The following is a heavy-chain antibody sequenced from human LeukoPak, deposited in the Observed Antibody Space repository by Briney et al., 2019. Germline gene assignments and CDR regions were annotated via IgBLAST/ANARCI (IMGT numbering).Heavy chain of an antibody. V-gene: IGHV4-30-2*01. D-gene: IGHD3-10*01. CDR3: ARDSAMVRGVNGSYYYYMDV. CDR2: IYHSGST. J-gene: IGHJ6*03. CDR1: GGSISSDGYY. Sequence: SQTLSLTCTVSGGSISSDGYYWSWIRQPPGKGLEWIGYIYHSGSTNYNPSLKSRVTISVDTSKNQFSLKLSSVTAADTAVYYCARDSAMVRGVNGSYYYYMDVWGKGTTVTVSS.